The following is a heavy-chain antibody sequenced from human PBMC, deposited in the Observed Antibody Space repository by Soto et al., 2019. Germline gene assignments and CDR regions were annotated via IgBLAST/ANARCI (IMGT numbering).Heavy chain of an antibody. CDR2: ISAYNGNT. CDR1: GYSFTSYG. J-gene: IGHJ4*02. D-gene: IGHD3-22*01. CDR3: ARDRWGYYYDSSVPGPYDY. V-gene: IGHV1-18*01. Sequence: GESLKISCKGSGYSFTSYGISWVRQAPGQGLEWMGWISAYNGNTNYAQKLQGRVTMTTDTSTNTVYMDLRSLRSDDTAVYYCARDRWGYYYDSSVPGPYDYWGQGTLVTVSS.